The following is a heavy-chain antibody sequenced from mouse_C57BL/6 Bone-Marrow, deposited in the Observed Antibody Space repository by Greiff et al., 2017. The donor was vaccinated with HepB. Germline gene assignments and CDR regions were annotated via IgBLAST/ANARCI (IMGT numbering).Heavy chain of an antibody. CDR3: AEGVGSRGWYFDV. V-gene: IGHV14-2*01. CDR1: GFNIKDYY. CDR2: IDPEDGET. D-gene: IGHD1-1*01. J-gene: IGHJ1*03. Sequence: EVKLMESGAELVKPGASVKLSCTASGFNIKDYYMHWVKQRTEQGLEWIGRIDPEDGETKYAPKFQGKATITADTSSNTAYLQLSSLTSEDTAVYYCAEGVGSRGWYFDVWGTGTTVTVSS.